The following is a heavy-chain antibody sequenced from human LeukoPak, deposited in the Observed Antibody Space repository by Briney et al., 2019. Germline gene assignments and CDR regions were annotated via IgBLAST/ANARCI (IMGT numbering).Heavy chain of an antibody. V-gene: IGHV3-7*01. J-gene: IGHJ4*02. CDR1: GFTSSGYW. D-gene: IGHD6-19*01. Sequence: PGGSLRLSCAASGFTSSGYWMTWVRQAPGKGLEWVANIKQDGGEKNYVDSVKGRFTISRDNAKNSLYLQMNSLRVEDTAVYYCARERSGWYERWLDYWGQGTLVTVSS. CDR2: IKQDGGEK. CDR3: ARERSGWYERWLDY.